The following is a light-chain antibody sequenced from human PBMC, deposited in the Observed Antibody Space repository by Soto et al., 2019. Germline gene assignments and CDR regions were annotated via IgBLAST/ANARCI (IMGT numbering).Light chain of an antibody. CDR3: QQYYTTPLT. Sequence: DIVMTQSPDSLAVSLGERATINCKSSQSVLSSSNNKNYLSWYQQKAGQSPKLLFYWASTRGIGVPDRFSGSGSGTDFTLTISSLQAEDVAVYYCQQYYTTPLTFGGGTKVEIK. CDR1: QSVLSSSNNKNY. V-gene: IGKV4-1*01. CDR2: WAS. J-gene: IGKJ4*01.